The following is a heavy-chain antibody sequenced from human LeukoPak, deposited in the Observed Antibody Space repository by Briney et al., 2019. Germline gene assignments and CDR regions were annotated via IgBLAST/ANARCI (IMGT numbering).Heavy chain of an antibody. CDR1: GNYW. J-gene: IGHJ4*02. D-gene: IGHD2-2*01. V-gene: IGHV3-74*01. CDR3: VSFYETN. Sequence: GGSLRLPCAASGNYWMHWVRRAPGKGLVWVSHVNSDGSWTSHADSVKGRFTISKDNAKNTVYLQMNNLRTEDTAVYYCVSFYETNWGRGTLVTVSS. CDR2: VNSDGSWT.